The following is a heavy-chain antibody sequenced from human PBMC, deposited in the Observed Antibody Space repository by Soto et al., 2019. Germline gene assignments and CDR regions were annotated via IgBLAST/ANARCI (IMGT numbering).Heavy chain of an antibody. V-gene: IGHV3-9*01. J-gene: IGHJ4*02. CDR2: ISWNSGSI. Sequence: EVQLVESGGGLVQPGRSLRLSCAASGFTFDDYAMHWVRQAPGKGLEWVSGISWNSGSIGYADSVKGRFTISRDNAKNSMYLQMNSLRAEDTALYYCAKDRFLAVADLAHYLDYWGQGTLVTVSS. CDR1: GFTFDDYA. CDR3: AKDRFLAVADLAHYLDY. D-gene: IGHD6-19*01.